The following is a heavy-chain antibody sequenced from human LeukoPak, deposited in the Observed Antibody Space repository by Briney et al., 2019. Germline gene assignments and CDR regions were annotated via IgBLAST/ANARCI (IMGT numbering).Heavy chain of an antibody. CDR2: ICYSGST. D-gene: IGHD6-19*01. J-gene: IGHJ4*02. CDR1: GGSISSYY. CDR3: ARATYSSGWGTSDY. V-gene: IGHV4-59*01. Sequence: SETLSLTCTVSGGSISSYYWSWIRQPPGKGLEWIGYICYSGSTNYNPSLKSRVTISVDTSKNQFSLKLSSVTAADTAVYYCARATYSSGWGTSDYWGQGTLVTVSS.